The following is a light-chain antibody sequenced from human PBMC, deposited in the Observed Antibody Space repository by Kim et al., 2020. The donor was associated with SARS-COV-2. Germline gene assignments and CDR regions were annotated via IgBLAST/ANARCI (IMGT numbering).Light chain of an antibody. CDR3: QQYGSSLYV. CDR1: QSVSSSY. Sequence: SPGERATLSCRASQSVSSSYLAWYQQKSGRAPRILIYGASNRATGIPDRFSGGGSGTDFTLTISRLEPEDFAVYYCQQYGSSLYVFGGGTKVDIK. CDR2: GAS. V-gene: IGKV3-20*01. J-gene: IGKJ4*01.